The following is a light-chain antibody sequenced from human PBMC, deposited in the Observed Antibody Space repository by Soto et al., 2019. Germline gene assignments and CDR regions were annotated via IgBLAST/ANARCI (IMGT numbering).Light chain of an antibody. Sequence: QPVLTQSPSASASLGASVKLTCTLSSGHTNYAIAWHQLQPEKGPRYLMKLNSDGRHSKGDRIPDRFSGSSSGAERYLSISSLRSEDEADYYCLTWGAGIWVFGGGTKLTVL. CDR1: SGHTNYA. CDR3: LTWGAGIWV. V-gene: IGLV4-69*01. J-gene: IGLJ3*02. CDR2: LNSDGRH.